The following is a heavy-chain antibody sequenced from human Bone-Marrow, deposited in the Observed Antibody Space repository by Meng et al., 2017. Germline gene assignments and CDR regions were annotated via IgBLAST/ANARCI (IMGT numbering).Heavy chain of an antibody. CDR2: ISSSGDIR. CDR1: GFTFSSYE. J-gene: IGHJ4*02. Sequence: GESLKISCAASGFTFSSYEMNWVRQAPGKGLEWVSYISSSGDIRFYADSVKGRFTISRDNAKDSLYLQMNSLRAEDTAVYYCARGAALEWSIVDYWGQGTPVTVSS. V-gene: IGHV3-48*03. D-gene: IGHD3-3*01. CDR3: ARGAALEWSIVDY.